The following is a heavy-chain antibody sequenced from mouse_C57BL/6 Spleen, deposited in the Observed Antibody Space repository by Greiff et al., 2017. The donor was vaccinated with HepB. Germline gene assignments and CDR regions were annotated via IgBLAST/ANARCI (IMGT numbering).Heavy chain of an antibody. D-gene: IGHD2-14*01. CDR3: APSMGTSISYALDY. V-gene: IGHV14-3*01. Sequence: EVQLQQSVAELVRPGASVKLSCTASGFNIKNTYMHWVKQRPDQGLEWIGRIDPANGNTKYAPKFQGKATITADTSSNTAYLQHSSLTSEDTAIYYCAPSMGTSISYALDYWGQGPSVTVSS. CDR2: IDPANGNT. CDR1: GFNIKNTY. J-gene: IGHJ4*01.